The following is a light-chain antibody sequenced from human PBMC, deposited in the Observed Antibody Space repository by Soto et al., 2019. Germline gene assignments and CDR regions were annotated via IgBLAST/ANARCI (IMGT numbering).Light chain of an antibody. CDR1: SSNIGAGYD. J-gene: IGLJ1*01. CDR3: QSYDSSLSGSYV. V-gene: IGLV1-40*01. Sequence: QSVLTQPPSVSGAPGQRVTISCTGSSSNIGAGYDVHWYQRLPGTAPKVLIYGNNNRPSGVPDRFSGSKSGTSASLAITGLQAEDEADSYCQSYDSSLSGSYVFGTGTKLTV. CDR2: GNN.